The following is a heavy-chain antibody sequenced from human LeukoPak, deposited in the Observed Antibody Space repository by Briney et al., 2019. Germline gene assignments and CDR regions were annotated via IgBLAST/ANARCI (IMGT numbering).Heavy chain of an antibody. CDR1: GRTFSSYA. CDR3: ARLNYDSSGYYRDY. Sequence: GASVKVSCKASGRTFSSYAIGWVRQAPGQGLEWMGRIIPIFGTANYAQKFQGRVTITTDESTSTAYMELSSLRSEDTAVYYCARLNYDSSGYYRDYWGQGTLVTVSS. CDR2: IIPIFGTA. J-gene: IGHJ4*02. V-gene: IGHV1-69*05. D-gene: IGHD3-22*01.